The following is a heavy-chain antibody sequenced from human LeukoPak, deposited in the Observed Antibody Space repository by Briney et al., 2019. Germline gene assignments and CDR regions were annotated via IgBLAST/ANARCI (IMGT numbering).Heavy chain of an antibody. CDR2: ISYDGSNK. V-gene: IGHV3-30*18. D-gene: IGHD3-22*01. CDR1: GFTFSNYG. Sequence: PGRSLRLSCAASGFTFSNYGMHWVREAPGKGLEWVAVISYDGSNKDYADSVKGRFTTSRDNSKNTLYLQMNSLRAEDTAVYYCAKILYYYDSSGHHDAFDIWGQGTMVTVS. J-gene: IGHJ3*02. CDR3: AKILYYYDSSGHHDAFDI.